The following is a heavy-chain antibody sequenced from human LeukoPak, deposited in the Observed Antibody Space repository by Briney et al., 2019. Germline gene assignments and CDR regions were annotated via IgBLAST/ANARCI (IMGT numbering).Heavy chain of an antibody. CDR1: GGSISSSNW. CDR3: AKDKSGFYYTMDV. J-gene: IGHJ6*02. Sequence: SETLSLTCAVSGGSISSSNWWSWVRQPPGKGLEWIGEIYHSGSTNYNPSLKSRVTISVDKSKNQFSLKLTSVTAADTAVYYCAKDKSGFYYTMDVWGQGTTVTVSS. CDR2: IYHSGST. V-gene: IGHV4-4*02. D-gene: IGHD6-25*01.